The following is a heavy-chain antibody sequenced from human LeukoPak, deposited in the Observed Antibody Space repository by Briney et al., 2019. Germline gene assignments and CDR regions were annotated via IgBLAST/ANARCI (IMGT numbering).Heavy chain of an antibody. CDR1: GYTFTSYD. CDR2: MNPNSGNT. Sequence: VASVKISCKASGYTFTSYDINWVRQATGQGLEWMGWMNPNSGNTGYAQKFQGRVTMTRNTSISTAYMELSSLRSEDTAVYYCARDRALRYFDWFHNHYGMDVWGQGTTVTVSS. J-gene: IGHJ6*02. CDR3: ARDRALRYFDWFHNHYGMDV. V-gene: IGHV1-8*01. D-gene: IGHD3-9*01.